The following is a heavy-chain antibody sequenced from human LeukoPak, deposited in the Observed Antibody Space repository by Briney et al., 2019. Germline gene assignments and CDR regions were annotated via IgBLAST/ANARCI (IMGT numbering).Heavy chain of an antibody. J-gene: IGHJ4*02. CDR1: GFTFSSYW. CDR2: IKQDGSEK. V-gene: IGHV3-7*01. D-gene: IGHD3-22*01. Sequence: GGSLRLSCAASGFTFSSYWISWVRQAPGKGLEWVANIKQDGSEKYYVDSVKGRFTISRDNAKNSLYLQMNSLRAEDTAVYYCARDDITMIVVAFDYWGQGTLVTVSS. CDR3: ARDDITMIVVAFDY.